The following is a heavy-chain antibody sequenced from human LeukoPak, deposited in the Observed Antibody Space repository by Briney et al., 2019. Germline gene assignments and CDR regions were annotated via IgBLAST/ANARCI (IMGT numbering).Heavy chain of an antibody. CDR1: GYTFTRYS. CDR3: ARDSREDYFDY. Sequence: ASVKVSCKASGYTFTRYSMSWVRQAPGQGLEWMGRINTNTGNPTYAQGFTGRFVFSLDTSVSTAYLQISSLWAEDTAVYYCARDSREDYFDYWGQGTLVTVSS. CDR2: INTNTGNP. D-gene: IGHD1-26*01. J-gene: IGHJ4*02. V-gene: IGHV7-4-1*02.